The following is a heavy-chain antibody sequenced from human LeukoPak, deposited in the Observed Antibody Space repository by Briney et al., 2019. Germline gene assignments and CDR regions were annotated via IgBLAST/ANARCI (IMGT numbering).Heavy chain of an antibody. Sequence: QAGGSLRLSCAASGFTFSTSAMHWVRQAPGKGLEWVALISYDGSDKYYADSVKGRFTISRDNSKDTVYLQMSNLRAEDTAVYYCVRATGVLINYFDYWGQGTLVTVSS. V-gene: IGHV3-30-3*01. CDR1: GFTFSTSA. J-gene: IGHJ4*02. D-gene: IGHD1-14*01. CDR3: VRATGVLINYFDY. CDR2: ISYDGSDK.